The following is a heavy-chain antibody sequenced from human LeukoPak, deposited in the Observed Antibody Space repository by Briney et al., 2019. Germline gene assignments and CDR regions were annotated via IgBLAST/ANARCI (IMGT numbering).Heavy chain of an antibody. V-gene: IGHV3-11*05. Sequence: GGSLRLSCGASGFTLSDSYMSWIRQAPGEGLEWVSYILMSTNYTSYAASVKGRFTISRDNAKNSLYLQMNSLRAEDTALYYCAKEGGTRGTFDVWGQGTMVTVSS. CDR3: AKEGGTRGTFDV. CDR2: ILMSTNYT. CDR1: GFTLSDSY. D-gene: IGHD3/OR15-3a*01. J-gene: IGHJ3*01.